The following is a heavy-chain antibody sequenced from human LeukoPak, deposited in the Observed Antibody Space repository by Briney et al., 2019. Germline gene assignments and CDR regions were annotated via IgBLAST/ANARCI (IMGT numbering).Heavy chain of an antibody. CDR1: GYSFTSYW. V-gene: IGHV5-51*01. CDR3: ARQSRDGSKTRGYYFDY. J-gene: IGHJ4*02. Sequence: LGESLKISCKGSGYSFTSYWIGWVRQMPGKGLEYMGIIHPGDSDTRYSPSFQGQVSISADKSISTVYLQWSSLKPSDTAIYYCARQSRDGSKTRGYYFDYWGQGTLVTVSS. CDR2: IHPGDSDT. D-gene: IGHD3-10*01.